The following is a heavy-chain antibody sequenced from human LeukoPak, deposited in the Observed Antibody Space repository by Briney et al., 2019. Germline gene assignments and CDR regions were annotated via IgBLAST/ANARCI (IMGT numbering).Heavy chain of an antibody. J-gene: IGHJ4*02. Sequence: PGGSLRLSCAASGFTFSSYSMNWVRQAPGKGLEWVSYISSSSSTIYYADSVKGRFTISRDNAKNSLYLQMNSLRAEDTAVYYCARDSGAVAAPRGDYWGQGTLVTVSS. V-gene: IGHV3-48*04. D-gene: IGHD6-19*01. CDR2: ISSSSSTI. CDR1: GFTFSSYS. CDR3: ARDSGAVAAPRGDY.